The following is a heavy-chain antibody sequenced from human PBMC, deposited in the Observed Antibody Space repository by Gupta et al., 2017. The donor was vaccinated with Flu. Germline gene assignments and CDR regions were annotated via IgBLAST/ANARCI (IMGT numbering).Heavy chain of an antibody. CDR2: IKEDGTEK. CDR1: GFTFSTSG. Sequence: EVQLVASGGGLVQPGGSLRLPCAASGFTFSTSGMTWVRQAPGEGLEWVANIKEDGTEKNYVNSVKGRFTISRDNAKNSLYLQMNSLRAEDTAVYYCARDRAYATFDIWGQGTMVTVSS. CDR3: ARDRAYATFDI. D-gene: IGHD2-21*01. J-gene: IGHJ3*02. V-gene: IGHV3-7*01.